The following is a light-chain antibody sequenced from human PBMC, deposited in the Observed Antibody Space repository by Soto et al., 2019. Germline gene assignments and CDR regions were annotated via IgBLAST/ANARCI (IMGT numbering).Light chain of an antibody. Sequence: DVVMTQTSLSLSVAPGQPASISFKSSQSLLHITGETFLFWYLKKPGQSPQLLIYEVSTRVSGVPDRFSGSGSGTDFTLEISRVETDDVGIYYCTQSTLLPPTFGQGTRLEV. V-gene: IGKV2D-29*02. CDR3: TQSTLLPPT. CDR1: QSLLHITGETF. CDR2: EVS. J-gene: IGKJ5*01.